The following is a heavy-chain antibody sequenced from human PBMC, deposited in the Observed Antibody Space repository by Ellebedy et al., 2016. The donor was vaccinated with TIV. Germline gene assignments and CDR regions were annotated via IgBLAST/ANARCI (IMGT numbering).Heavy chain of an antibody. D-gene: IGHD6-19*01. CDR3: AVHARNGWHFDY. J-gene: IGHJ4*02. CDR2: IYSGGST. V-gene: IGHV3-66*01. CDR1: GFTVSSNY. Sequence: GESLKISCAASGFTVSSNYMSWVRQAPGTGLEWVSVIYSGGSTYYADSVKGRFTISRDNSKNTLYLQMNSLRAEDTAVYYCAVHARNGWHFDYWGQGTLVTVSS.